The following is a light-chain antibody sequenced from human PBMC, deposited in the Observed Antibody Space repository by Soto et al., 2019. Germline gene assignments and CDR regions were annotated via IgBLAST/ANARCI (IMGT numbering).Light chain of an antibody. V-gene: IGKV1-39*01. CDR3: QHSYGTPRT. J-gene: IGKJ1*01. CDR2: AVS. Sequence: DIQMTQSPSSLSASVGDRVTITCRASQTISSWLAWYQQKPGKAPKVLIYAVSSLQSGVPSRFSCSGSGTDFTLTITSLQPEDSATYYCQHSYGTPRTFGQGTKVDI. CDR1: QTISSW.